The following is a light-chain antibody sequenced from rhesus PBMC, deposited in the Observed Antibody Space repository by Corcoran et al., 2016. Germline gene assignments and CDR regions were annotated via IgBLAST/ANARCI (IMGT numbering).Light chain of an antibody. J-gene: IGKJ3*01. CDR3: QHYYHNPLP. Sequence: DIQMTQSPSALSASVGDRVTIPCRASQNIYSNLAWYQPKPGTAPKLLIYAASSLQPGIPSRVSGSGSGTDFTITISRLQPEDSAAYYCQHYYHNPLPFGPGTKLDIK. CDR1: QNIYSN. CDR2: AAS. V-gene: IGKV1S12*01.